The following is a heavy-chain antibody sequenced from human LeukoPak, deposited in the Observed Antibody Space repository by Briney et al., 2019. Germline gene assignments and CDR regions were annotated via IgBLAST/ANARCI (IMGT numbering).Heavy chain of an antibody. J-gene: IGHJ5*02. Sequence: GGSLRLSCAASGFTITNYGMHWVRQAPGKGLEWVSFIRSDGSDKYYADSVKGRFTISRDNSKNTLYLQMNSLRAEDTAVYYCAKDRDMITFGGAWGQGTLVTVSS. V-gene: IGHV3-30*02. CDR3: AKDRDMITFGGA. CDR2: IRSDGSDK. CDR1: GFTITNYG. D-gene: IGHD3-16*01.